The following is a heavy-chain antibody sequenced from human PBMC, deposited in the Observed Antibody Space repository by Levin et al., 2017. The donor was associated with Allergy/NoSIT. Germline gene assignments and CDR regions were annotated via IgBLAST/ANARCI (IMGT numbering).Heavy chain of an antibody. CDR2: IKRKSDGGTT. D-gene: IGHD2-8*01. Sequence: GGSLRLSCAASGFTFSNAWMSWVRQAPGKGLEWVGRIKRKSDGGTTDHAAPVKGRFTISRDDSKNMLYMEMNSLKTEDTAVYYCTTEGGHCSNGVCSYYYYGMDVWGQGTTVTVSS. J-gene: IGHJ6*02. V-gene: IGHV3-15*01. CDR1: GFTFSNAW. CDR3: TTEGGHCSNGVCSYYYYGMDV.